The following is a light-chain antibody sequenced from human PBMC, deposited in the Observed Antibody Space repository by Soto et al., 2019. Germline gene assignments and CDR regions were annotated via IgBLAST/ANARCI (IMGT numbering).Light chain of an antibody. V-gene: IGLV2-14*01. Sequence: ALTQPASVSGSPGQSITISCTGTSSDVGGYNYVSWYQQHPGKAPKLMIYEVSNRPSGVSNRFSGSKSGNTASLTISGLQAEDDADYYCSSYTSSSTHNYVFGTGTKVTVL. CDR3: SSYTSSSTHNYV. CDR2: EVS. J-gene: IGLJ1*01. CDR1: SSDVGGYNY.